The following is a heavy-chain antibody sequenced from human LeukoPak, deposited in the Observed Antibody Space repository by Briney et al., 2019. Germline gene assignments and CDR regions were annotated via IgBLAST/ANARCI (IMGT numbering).Heavy chain of an antibody. J-gene: IGHJ4*02. Sequence: GGSLRLSCAASGFTFSSYEMNWVRQAPGKGLEWVSYISTSGDTTHYADSVKGRCTISRDNARNSLYLQMNNLRAEDTAVYYCAREIFTWFGELGNWGQGTLVTVSS. V-gene: IGHV3-48*03. CDR2: ISTSGDTT. D-gene: IGHD3-10*01. CDR1: GFTFSSYE. CDR3: AREIFTWFGELGN.